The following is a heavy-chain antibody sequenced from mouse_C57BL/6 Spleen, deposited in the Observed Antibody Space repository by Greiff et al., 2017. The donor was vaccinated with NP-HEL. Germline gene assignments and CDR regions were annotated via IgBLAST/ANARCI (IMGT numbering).Heavy chain of an antibody. V-gene: IGHV1-81*01. CDR3: ASPGDDYVYWYFDV. CDR2: IYPRSGNT. CDR1: GYTFTSYG. Sequence: QVQLKESGAELARPGASVKLSCKASGYTFTSYGISWVKQRTGQGLEWIGEIYPRSGNTYYNEKFKGKATLTADKSSSTAYMELRSLTSEDSAVYFGASPGDDYVYWYFDVWGTGTTVTVSS. J-gene: IGHJ1*03. D-gene: IGHD2-4*01.